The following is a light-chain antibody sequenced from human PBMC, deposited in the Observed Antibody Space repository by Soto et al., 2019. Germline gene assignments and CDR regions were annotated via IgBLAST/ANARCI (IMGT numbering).Light chain of an antibody. V-gene: IGLV1-44*01. CDR2: NNH. Sequence: QSVVTQAPSASGTPGQRVTISCSGSDSNIGRNTVTWYQHLPGTAPKLLVFNNHQRPSGVSDRFSASKSGTSASLAISGLQSEDEADYYCASWDDSLSGVIFGGGTKLTVL. J-gene: IGLJ2*01. CDR3: ASWDDSLSGVI. CDR1: DSNIGRNT.